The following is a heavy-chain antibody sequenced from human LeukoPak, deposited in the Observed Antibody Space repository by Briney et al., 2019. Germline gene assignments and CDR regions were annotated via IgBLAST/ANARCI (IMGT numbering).Heavy chain of an antibody. V-gene: IGHV3-48*03. CDR2: ISSSGNTR. J-gene: IGHJ4*02. CDR1: GLTLSGHE. Sequence: LSGGSLRLSCAASGLTLSGHEMNWVRQAPGKGLEWISSISSSGNTRYYADSVKGRFTISRDNAKSSLYLQMDSLRVEDTAVYYCTGGGFDYWGQGALVTVSS. CDR3: TGGGFDY.